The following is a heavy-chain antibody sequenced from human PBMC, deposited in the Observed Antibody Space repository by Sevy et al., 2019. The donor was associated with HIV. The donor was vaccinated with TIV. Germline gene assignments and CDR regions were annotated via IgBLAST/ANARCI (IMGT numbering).Heavy chain of an antibody. J-gene: IGHJ4*02. CDR2: FDPEKGET. CDR3: AADWGGYCSGGTCYL. V-gene: IGHV1-24*01. CDR1: GYTLSEFS. Sequence: ASVKVSCKVSGYTLSEFSMHWVRQAPGKGLEWMGSFDPEKGETIYAQNFQGRVTMTEDTSTDTAYMELSGLRSEDTAVYYCAADWGGYCSGGTCYLWGQGTLVTVSS. D-gene: IGHD2-15*01.